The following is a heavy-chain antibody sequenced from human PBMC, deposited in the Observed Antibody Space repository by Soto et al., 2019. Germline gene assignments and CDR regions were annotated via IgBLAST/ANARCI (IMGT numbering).Heavy chain of an antibody. CDR1: GFTFNNYA. CDR3: AKGASTVFFYYYMDV. CDR2: ISGSGGPT. D-gene: IGHD4-4*01. V-gene: IGHV3-23*01. J-gene: IGHJ6*03. Sequence: GGSLRLSCAASGFTFNNYAMHWVRQAPGNGLEWVSIISGSGGPTYYADSVKGRFTISRDNSKNTLYLQMNSLRAEDTAVYYCAKGASTVFFYYYMDVWGKGTTVTVSS.